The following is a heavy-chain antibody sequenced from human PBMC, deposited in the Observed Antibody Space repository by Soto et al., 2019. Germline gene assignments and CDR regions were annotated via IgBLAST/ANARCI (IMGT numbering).Heavy chain of an antibody. CDR2: IYYSGST. Sequence: SETLSLSCTVSGGSISSGDYYWSWIRQVPKKGLEWIGYIYYSGSTYYNPSLRSRVAMSVDTSKNQFSLKLSSVTAADTAIYYCAREGRLAAAGRFDYWGQGTLVTVSS. CDR1: GGSISSGDYY. CDR3: AREGRLAAAGRFDY. D-gene: IGHD6-13*01. J-gene: IGHJ4*02. V-gene: IGHV4-31*03.